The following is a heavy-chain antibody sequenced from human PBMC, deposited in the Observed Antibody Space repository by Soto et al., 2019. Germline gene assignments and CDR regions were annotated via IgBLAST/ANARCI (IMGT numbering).Heavy chain of an antibody. CDR1: GFSSSRFA. J-gene: IGHJ3*02. Sequence: QVQLVESGGGVVQPGRSLRLSCAGSGFSSSRFAIHWVRQAPGKGLEWVAVITYDGSNQYYADSVKGRFTVSRDNSKSTVYLQMNSLRSEDTAVYYCARLFGGYSENHDDEFDIWGRGTMVPVSS. CDR3: ARLFGGYSENHDDEFDI. D-gene: IGHD3-10*02. CDR2: ITYDGSNQ. V-gene: IGHV3-30-3*01.